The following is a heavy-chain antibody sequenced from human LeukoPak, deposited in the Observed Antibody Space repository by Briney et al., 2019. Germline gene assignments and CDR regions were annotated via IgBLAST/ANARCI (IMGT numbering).Heavy chain of an antibody. CDR3: ASMRHSYNSYHFDY. J-gene: IGHJ4*02. D-gene: IGHD5-24*01. V-gene: IGHV4-39*01. CDR1: GASINIDNYY. Sequence: SETLSLTCTVSGASINIDNYYCAWIRQPPGKGLEWIGDIYYSGGTYYNPSLKSRVTISLDTSKNQFSLNLSSVTAADTAFYYCASMRHSYNSYHFDYWGQGILVTVSS. CDR2: IYYSGGT.